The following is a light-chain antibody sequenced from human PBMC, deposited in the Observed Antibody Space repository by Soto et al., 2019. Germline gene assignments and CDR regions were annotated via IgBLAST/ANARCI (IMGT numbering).Light chain of an antibody. J-gene: IGKJ5*01. V-gene: IGKV3D-20*01. CDR3: QQYGSSPIT. CDR1: QSVSSSY. CDR2: DAS. Sequence: DTVSTQSPATLSLSPGESATLSCEASQSVSSSYLAWYQQKPGLAPRLLIYDASSRATGIPDRFSGSGSGTDFTLTISRLEPEDFAVYYCQQYGSSPITFGQGTRLEIK.